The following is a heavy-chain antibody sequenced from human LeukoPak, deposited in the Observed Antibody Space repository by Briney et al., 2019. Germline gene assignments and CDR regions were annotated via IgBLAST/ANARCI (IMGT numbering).Heavy chain of an antibody. Sequence: PGGSLGLSCTASGFTFGDYAMSWFRQAPGKGLEWVGFIRSVTYGGTTIYAASVKGRFTISRDDSKSIAYLQMNSLRAEDTAVYYCARVMESPFYYYVPHSAFDIWGQGTMVTVSS. V-gene: IGHV3-49*03. D-gene: IGHD3-10*02. CDR2: IRSVTYGGTT. J-gene: IGHJ3*02. CDR3: ARVMESPFYYYVPHSAFDI. CDR1: GFTFGDYA.